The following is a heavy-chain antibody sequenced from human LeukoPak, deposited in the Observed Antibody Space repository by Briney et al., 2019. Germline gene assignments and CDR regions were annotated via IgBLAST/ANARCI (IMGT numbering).Heavy chain of an antibody. D-gene: IGHD3-22*01. V-gene: IGHV3-23*01. CDR3: AKAIRGSSGYKALFDY. Sequence: GGSLRLSCAASGFTFSTYAMNWVRQAPGKGLEWVSSISGSSGSTYYADSVKGRFTISRDNSKNTLYLQMNSLRAEDTAVYYCAKAIRGSSGYKALFDYWGQGALVTVSS. J-gene: IGHJ4*02. CDR1: GFTFSTYA. CDR2: ISGSSGST.